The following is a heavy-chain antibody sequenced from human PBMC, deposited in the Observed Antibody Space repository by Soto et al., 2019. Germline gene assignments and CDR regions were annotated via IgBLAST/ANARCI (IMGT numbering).Heavy chain of an antibody. CDR3: AKERGYSYGFDYYGMDV. V-gene: IGHV3-23*01. J-gene: IGHJ6*02. D-gene: IGHD5-18*01. CDR1: GFTFSSYA. Sequence: VQLLESGGGLVQPGGSLRLSCAASGFTFSSYAMSWVRQAPGKGLEWVSAISGSGGSTYYADSVKGRFTISRDNSKNTLYLQMNSLRAEDTAVYYCAKERGYSYGFDYYGMDVWGQGTTVTVSS. CDR2: ISGSGGST.